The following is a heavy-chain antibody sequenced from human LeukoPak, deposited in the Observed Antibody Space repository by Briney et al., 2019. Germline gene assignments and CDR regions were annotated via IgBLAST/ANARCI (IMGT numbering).Heavy chain of an antibody. CDR1: GFTFSSYA. J-gene: IGHJ3*02. CDR3: ARVGDYYDSSGYEHDAFDI. D-gene: IGHD3-22*01. V-gene: IGHV3-11*04. Sequence: GGSLRLSCAASGFTFSSYAMSWIRQAPGKGLEWVSYISSSGSTIYYADSVKGRFTISRDNAKNSLYLQMNSLRAEDTAVYYCARVGDYYDSSGYEHDAFDIWGQGTMVTVSS. CDR2: ISSSGSTI.